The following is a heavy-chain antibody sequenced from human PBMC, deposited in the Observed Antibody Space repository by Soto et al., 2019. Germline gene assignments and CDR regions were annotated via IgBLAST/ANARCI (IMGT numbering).Heavy chain of an antibody. J-gene: IGHJ3*02. V-gene: IGHV4-30-4*02. D-gene: IGHD2-15*01. Sequence: SDTLSLTCTVSGGSINSGDYYWNWILHPPGTGLEWIGYIYYSGNTYYNPSLKSRVTISVDTSRNQFSLKLNSVTAADTAVYYCARGGGDCYGGSCYSFDIWGQGTLVTVSS. CDR3: ARGGGDCYGGSCYSFDI. CDR2: IYYSGNT. CDR1: GGSINSGDYY.